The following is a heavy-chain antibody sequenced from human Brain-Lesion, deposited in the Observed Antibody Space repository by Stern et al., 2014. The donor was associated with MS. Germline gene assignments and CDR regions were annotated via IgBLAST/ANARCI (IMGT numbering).Heavy chain of an antibody. V-gene: IGHV1-69*09. J-gene: IGHJ6*02. CDR1: GGTFSSYA. CDR3: AASPYGLDA. CDR2: NTPILGVA. Sequence: QVQLVQSGAEVKKPGSSVKVSCKASGGTFSSYALSWVRQAPGQGLEGMGKNTPILGVANYAPKFQARVTITAAKFTGTAYMEVTSLGSEDTARYYCAASPYGLDAWGQGTTVTVSS.